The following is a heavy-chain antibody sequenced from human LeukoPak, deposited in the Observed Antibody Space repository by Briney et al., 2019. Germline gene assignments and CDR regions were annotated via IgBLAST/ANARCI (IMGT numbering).Heavy chain of an antibody. J-gene: IGHJ4*02. CDR3: AREDGNCSGGNCYSYFDS. Sequence: PGGSLRLSCAASGFTFSHFWMSWVRQAPGKGLEWVAYIKKTGSETYYVDSVKGRFTITRDNTRNSLFLQMYSLRAEDTAVYFCAREDGNCSGGNCYSYFDSWGQGTLVTVSS. V-gene: IGHV3-7*01. CDR2: IKKTGSET. CDR1: GFTFSHFW. D-gene: IGHD2-15*01.